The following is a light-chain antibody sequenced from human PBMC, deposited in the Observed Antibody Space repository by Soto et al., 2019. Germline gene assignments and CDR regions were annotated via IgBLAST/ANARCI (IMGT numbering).Light chain of an antibody. CDR2: GAS. CDR1: QGVSSSD. Sequence: EIVLTQSPGTLSLSPGDRATLSCRASQGVSSSDFAWYQQKAAQAPRLLIYGASSRATGIPDRFSGSGSVTDFTLTISRLEPEDFAVYYCQQYGSSPLYTFGQGTKLEI. CDR3: QQYGSSPLYT. V-gene: IGKV3-20*01. J-gene: IGKJ2*01.